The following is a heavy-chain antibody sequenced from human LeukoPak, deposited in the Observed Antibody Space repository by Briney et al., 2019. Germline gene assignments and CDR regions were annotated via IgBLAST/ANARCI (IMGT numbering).Heavy chain of an antibody. CDR3: ARAPGSYYYYYYMDV. V-gene: IGHV4-59*01. D-gene: IGHD7-27*01. CDR2: IYCSGST. CDR1: GGSISSYY. Sequence: PSETLSLTCTVSGGSISSYYWSWIRQPPGKGLEWIGYIYCSGSTNYNPSLKSRVTISVDTSKNQFSLKLSSVTAADTAVYYCARAPGSYYYYYYMDVWGKGTTVTVSS. J-gene: IGHJ6*03.